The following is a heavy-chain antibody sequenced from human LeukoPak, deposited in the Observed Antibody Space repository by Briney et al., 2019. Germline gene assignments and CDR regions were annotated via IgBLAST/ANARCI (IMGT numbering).Heavy chain of an antibody. CDR1: GYTFSNYG. Sequence: ASVKVSCKASGYTFSNYGISWVRQAPGKGLEWMGWISAYNGNTNYAQEFQGRVTMTTDTSTSTAYMELRSLSSEDTAVYHCASDNHGGSWSWFDPWGQGTLVTVSS. CDR3: ASDNHGGSWSWFDP. D-gene: IGHD2-15*01. V-gene: IGHV1-18*01. CDR2: ISAYNGNT. J-gene: IGHJ5*02.